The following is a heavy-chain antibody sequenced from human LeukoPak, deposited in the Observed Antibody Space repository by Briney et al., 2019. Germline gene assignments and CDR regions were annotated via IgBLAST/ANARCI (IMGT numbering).Heavy chain of an antibody. CDR3: ARARSRIAVAHYYFDY. J-gene: IGHJ4*02. CDR1: GFTISSFW. D-gene: IGHD6-19*01. V-gene: IGHV3-74*01. Sequence: GGSLRLSCAASGFTISSFWMHWVRQAPGKGLVWVARINSDSTSTSYVDSVKGRFTISRDNSKNTLYLQMNSLRAEDTAVYYCARARSRIAVAHYYFDYWGQGTLVTVSS. CDR2: INSDSTST.